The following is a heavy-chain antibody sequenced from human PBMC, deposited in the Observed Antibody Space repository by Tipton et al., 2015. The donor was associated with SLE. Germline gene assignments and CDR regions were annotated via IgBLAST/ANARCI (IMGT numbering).Heavy chain of an antibody. Sequence: TLSLTCTVSAYSITSGYYWGWIRQSPGKGLEWIGSFYHSGTTYYNPSLKSRLTISLDTSKNQFSLKLSSVTAADTAVYYCARLVSWPYYFDYWGQGTLVTVSS. CDR3: ARLVSWPYYFDY. CDR1: AYSITSGYY. V-gene: IGHV4-38-2*02. J-gene: IGHJ4*02. D-gene: IGHD6-13*01. CDR2: FYHSGTT.